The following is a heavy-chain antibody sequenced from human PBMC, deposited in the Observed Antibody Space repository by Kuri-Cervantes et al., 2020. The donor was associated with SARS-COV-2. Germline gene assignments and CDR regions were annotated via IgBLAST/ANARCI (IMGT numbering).Heavy chain of an antibody. CDR1: GFTFSSYA. Sequence: LSLTCAASGFTFSSYAMSWVRQAPGKGLEWISAISGSGGSTYYADSVKGRFTISRDNSKNTLYLQMNSLSAEDTAVYYCANPGRNDAFDIWGQGTMVTVSS. J-gene: IGHJ3*02. CDR2: ISGSGGST. D-gene: IGHD2-8*02. V-gene: IGHV3-23*01. CDR3: ANPGRNDAFDI.